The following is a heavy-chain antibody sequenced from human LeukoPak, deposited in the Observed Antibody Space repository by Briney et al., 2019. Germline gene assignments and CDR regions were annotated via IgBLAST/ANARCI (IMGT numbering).Heavy chain of an antibody. J-gene: IGHJ4*02. CDR1: GDSISRSTYY. D-gene: IGHD6-25*01. CDR2: VYYGRSP. Sequence: SETLSLTCTVSGDSISRSTYYWAWIRQPPGKGLEWIGSVYYGRSPYFNPSLESRATISVDTSKNHSSLKMSSVTAADTAVYYCARSSGTGTFFYWGQGTLVTVSS. CDR3: ARSSGTGTFFY. V-gene: IGHV4-39*02.